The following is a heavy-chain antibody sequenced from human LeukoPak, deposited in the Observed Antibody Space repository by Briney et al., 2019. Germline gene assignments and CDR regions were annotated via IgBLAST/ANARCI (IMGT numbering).Heavy chain of an antibody. V-gene: IGHV3-66*01. J-gene: IGHJ4*02. CDR3: ATEGPDSRVLDY. CDR1: GFLVNANH. D-gene: IGHD3-10*01. CDR2: IYSSDYI. Sequence: GGSLRLPCPASGFLVNANHMNWVRQAPGKGLEWVPIIYSSDYIYYPDSVKGGFTISRDNSKNTLYLQMNSLRVEDAALYYGATEGPDSRVLDYWGQGLVVTVSS.